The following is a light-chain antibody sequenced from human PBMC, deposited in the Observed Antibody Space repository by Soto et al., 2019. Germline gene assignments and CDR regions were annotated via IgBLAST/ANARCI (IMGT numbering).Light chain of an antibody. Sequence: EIVMTQSPATLSVSPGERVTLSCRASQSVRSNLAWYQQKPGQAPRLLIYGASTRATGLPARFSGSGSGTDFTLTISSLQSEDFAVCYCQQYNTWPPITFGQGTRLEIK. CDR2: GAS. CDR1: QSVRSN. J-gene: IGKJ5*01. CDR3: QQYNTWPPIT. V-gene: IGKV3-15*01.